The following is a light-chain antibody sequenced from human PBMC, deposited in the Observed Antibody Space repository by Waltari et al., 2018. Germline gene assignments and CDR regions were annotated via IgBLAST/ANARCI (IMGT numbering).Light chain of an antibody. CDR2: DNN. V-gene: IGLV1-51*01. CDR1: GSNLGTHF. J-gene: IGLJ2*01. Sequence: QSVLTQPPSVSAAPGQKVTISCSGAGSNLGTHFVSWYQQLPGTAPKLLIYDNNKRPSGIPDRFSGSKSGTSATLGITGLQTGDEADYYCGTWDTDLSVVFGGGTKLTVL. CDR3: GTWDTDLSVV.